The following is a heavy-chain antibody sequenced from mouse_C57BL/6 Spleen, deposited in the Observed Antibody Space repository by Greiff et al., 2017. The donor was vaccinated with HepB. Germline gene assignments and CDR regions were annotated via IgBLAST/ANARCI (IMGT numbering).Heavy chain of an antibody. CDR3: ARGGRAGFDY. CDR2: IYPGDGDT. Sequence: QVQLQQSGPELVKPGASVKISCKASGYAFSSSWMNWVKQRPGKGLEWIGRIYPGDGDTNYNGKFKGKATLTADKSSSTAYMQLSSLTSEDSAVYCGARGGRAGFDYWGQGTTLTVSS. D-gene: IGHD3-3*01. CDR1: GYAFSSSW. J-gene: IGHJ2*01. V-gene: IGHV1-82*01.